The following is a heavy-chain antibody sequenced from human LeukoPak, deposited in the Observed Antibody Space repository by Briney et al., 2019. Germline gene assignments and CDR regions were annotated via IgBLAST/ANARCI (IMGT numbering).Heavy chain of an antibody. CDR2: ISGGGGER. J-gene: IGHJ4*02. V-gene: IGHV3-48*03. CDR3: ARWGHSDYNSFPTKFDY. CDR1: GFTFNSIQ. Sequence: GGSLRLSCAASGFTFNSIQMTWVRQAPGKGLEWLSYISGGGGERFYADSVKGRFTISRDNAKNSLYLQMNSLRAEDTAVYFCARWGHSDYNSFPTKFDYWGQGTRVTVSS. D-gene: IGHD4-11*01.